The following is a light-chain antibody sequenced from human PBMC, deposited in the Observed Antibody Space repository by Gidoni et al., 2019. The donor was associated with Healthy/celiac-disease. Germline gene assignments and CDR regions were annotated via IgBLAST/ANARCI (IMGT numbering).Light chain of an antibody. V-gene: IGLV1-40*01. Sequence: QSVLTQPPSVSGAPGPRVTIACTGSSSNIGAGYDVHWYQQLPGTAPKLLIYGNSNRHSGVPDRFSGSKSGTSASLAITGLQAEDEADYYCQSYDSSLSGWVFGGGTKLTVL. CDR2: GNS. J-gene: IGLJ3*02. CDR1: SSNIGAGYD. CDR3: QSYDSSLSGWV.